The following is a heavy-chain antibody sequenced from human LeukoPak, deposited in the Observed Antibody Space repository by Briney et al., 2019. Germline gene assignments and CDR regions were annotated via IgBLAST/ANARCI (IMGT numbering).Heavy chain of an antibody. CDR1: GFTFSSYG. D-gene: IGHD2-15*01. Sequence: GRSLRLSCAASGFTFSSYGMHWVRQAPGKGLEWVAVMSYDGSNKYYADSVKGRFTISRDNSKNTLYLQMNSLRAEDTAVYYCAKEGYCSGGSCYPRFDPWGQGTLVTVSS. CDR2: MSYDGSNK. V-gene: IGHV3-30*18. CDR3: AKEGYCSGGSCYPRFDP. J-gene: IGHJ5*02.